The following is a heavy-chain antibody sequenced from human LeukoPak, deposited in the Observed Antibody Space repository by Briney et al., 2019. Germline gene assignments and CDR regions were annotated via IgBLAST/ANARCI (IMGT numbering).Heavy chain of an antibody. CDR3: ATGAAAVDTRYYYFGLDA. V-gene: IGHV3-74*03. D-gene: IGHD3/OR15-3a*01. Sequence: GGSLRLSCVTSRFTFSSYWMHWVRQAPGRGLVWVSRISSDGSDTMYADSVKGRFTISRDNAKNTLYLQMNSLRAEDTAVYYCATGAAAVDTRYYYFGLDAWGKGTTVTVSS. CDR1: RFTFSSYW. J-gene: IGHJ6*04. CDR2: ISSDGSDT.